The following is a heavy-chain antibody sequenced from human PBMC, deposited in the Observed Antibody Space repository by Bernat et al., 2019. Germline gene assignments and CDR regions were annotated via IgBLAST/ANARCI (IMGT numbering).Heavy chain of an antibody. V-gene: IGHV4-59*08. J-gene: IGHJ6*02. CDR2: IYYSGST. Sequence: QVQLQESGPGLVKPSETLSLTCTVSGGSISSYYWSWIRQPPGKGLEWIGYIYYSGSTNYNPPLKSRVTISVDTSKNQFSLQLSSVTAADTAVYYCARHRTGYSSFWGYGMDVWGQGTTVTVSS. D-gene: IGHD5-18*01. CDR1: GGSISSYY. CDR3: ARHRTGYSSFWGYGMDV.